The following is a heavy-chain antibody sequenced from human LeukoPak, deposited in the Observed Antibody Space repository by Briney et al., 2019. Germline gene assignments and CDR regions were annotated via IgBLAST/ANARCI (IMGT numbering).Heavy chain of an antibody. J-gene: IGHJ2*01. CDR2: INPNSGGT. CDR1: GYTFTDYY. CDR3: ARAVFGNRYFDL. V-gene: IGHV1-2*02. Sequence: GASVKVSCKASGYTFTDYYMHWVRQAPGQGLEWMGWINPNSGGTNYAQKFQGRVTMTRDASISTAYMELSRLRSDDTAVYYCARAVFGNRYFDLWGRGTLVTVSS. D-gene: IGHD1-14*01.